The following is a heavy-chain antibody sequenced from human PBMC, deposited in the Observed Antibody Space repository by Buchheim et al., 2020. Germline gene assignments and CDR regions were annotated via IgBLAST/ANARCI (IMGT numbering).Heavy chain of an antibody. Sequence: EVQLVQSGAEVKKPGESLRISCKGSGFSFISYWIGWVRQTPGKGLEWMGIIHPSDSDARYSPSFQGQVTFSADKSVSTAYLQWSSLRAADTAIYDCVRHLAADDAFEIWGQGT. CDR3: VRHLAADDAFEI. J-gene: IGHJ3*02. D-gene: IGHD6-13*01. CDR1: GFSFISYW. V-gene: IGHV5-51*01. CDR2: IHPSDSDA.